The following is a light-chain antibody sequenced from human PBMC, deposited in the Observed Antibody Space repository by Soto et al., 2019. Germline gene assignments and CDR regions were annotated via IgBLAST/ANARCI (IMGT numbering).Light chain of an antibody. CDR3: QQYGSSPLYT. CDR1: QSVSSSY. J-gene: IGKJ2*01. V-gene: IGKV3-20*01. CDR2: GAS. Sequence: EIVLTQSPGTLSLSPGERATLSCRASQSVSSSYLAWYQQKTGQATRLLIYGASSRATGIPDRFSGSRSGTDFTRTIHRLEPEDFAVYYSQQYGSSPLYTFGQGTKREIK.